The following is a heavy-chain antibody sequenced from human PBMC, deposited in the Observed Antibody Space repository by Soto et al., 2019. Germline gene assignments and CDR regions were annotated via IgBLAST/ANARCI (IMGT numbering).Heavy chain of an antibody. V-gene: IGHV1-58*01. CDR1: GFTFTSSA. CDR2: IVVGSGNT. J-gene: IGHJ4*02. Sequence: SVKVSCKASGFTFTSSAVQWVRQARGQRLEWIGWIVVGSGNTNYAQSLQERVTITRDMSTSTAYMELSSLRSEDTAVYYCAANYSYGPLFGFWGQGTLGTVSS. CDR3: AANYSYGPLFGF. D-gene: IGHD5-18*01.